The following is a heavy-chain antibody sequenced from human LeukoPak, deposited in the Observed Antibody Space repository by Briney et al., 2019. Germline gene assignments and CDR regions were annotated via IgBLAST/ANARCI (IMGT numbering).Heavy chain of an antibody. CDR1: GGSIGSSTYY. V-gene: IGHV4-39*01. CDR3: ARRPAATPSYFDY. D-gene: IGHD6-13*01. CDR2: IYYSGST. J-gene: IGHJ4*02. Sequence: SETLFLTCTVSGGSIGSSTYYWGWIRQPPGKGLEWIGSIYYSGSTYYNPSLKSRLSISADTAKNQFSLKLSSVTAADTAVYYCARRPAATPSYFDYWGQGTLVTVSS.